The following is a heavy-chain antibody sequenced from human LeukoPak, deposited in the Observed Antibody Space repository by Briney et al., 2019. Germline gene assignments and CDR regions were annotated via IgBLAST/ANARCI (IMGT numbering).Heavy chain of an antibody. CDR2: FDPEDGET. CDR3: ARGSSGSYFWSGFWDY. Sequence: ASVKVSCKVSGYTLTELSMHWVRQAPGKGLEWMGGFDPEDGETIYAQKFQGRVTITADKSTSTAYMELSSLRSEDTAVYYCARGSSGSYFWSGFWDYWGQGTLVTVSS. CDR1: GYTLTELS. V-gene: IGHV1-24*01. J-gene: IGHJ4*02. D-gene: IGHD1-26*01.